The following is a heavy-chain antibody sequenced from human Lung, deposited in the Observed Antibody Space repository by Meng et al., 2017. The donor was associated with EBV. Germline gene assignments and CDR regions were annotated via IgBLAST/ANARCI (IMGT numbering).Heavy chain of an antibody. D-gene: IGHD1-14*01. J-gene: IGHJ4*02. V-gene: IGHV4-4*02. Sequence: VSLQGSGPGLVKPSGTLSRPCAGSGGSISSSNWWSWVRQPPGKGLEWIGKIYHSGITIYNPSLKSRVTMSVDNSKNQFSLKLNSMTAADTAVYYCARDPTGGEDHQRVWGQGTLVTVSS. CDR1: GGSISSSNW. CDR3: ARDPTGGEDHQRV. CDR2: IYHSGIT.